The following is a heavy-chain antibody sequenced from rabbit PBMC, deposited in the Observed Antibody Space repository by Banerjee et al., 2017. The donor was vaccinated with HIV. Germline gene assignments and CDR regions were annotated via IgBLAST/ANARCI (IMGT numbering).Heavy chain of an antibody. Sequence: QSLEESGGDLVKPGASLTLTCTASGFDFISNAMCWVRQAPGRGLELIACIYVVSGSTWYSSWVNGRFTISRSTSLNTVDLKMTSLTVADTATYFCASRTYTYAFAGYTYTSGLWGQGTLVTVS. V-gene: IGHV1S43*01. CDR2: IYVVSGST. J-gene: IGHJ6*01. D-gene: IGHD6-1*01. CDR1: GFDFISNA. CDR3: ASRTYTYAFAGYTYTSGL.